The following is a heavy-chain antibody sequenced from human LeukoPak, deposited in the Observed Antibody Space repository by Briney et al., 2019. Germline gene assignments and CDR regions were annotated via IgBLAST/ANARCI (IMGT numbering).Heavy chain of an antibody. V-gene: IGHV4-34*01. D-gene: IGHD3-22*01. CDR2: INHSGST. CDR3: ARGYSVVVITTGAFDI. J-gene: IGHJ3*02. CDR1: GGSFSGYY. Sequence: PSETLSLTXAVYGGSFSGYYWSWIGQPPGKGLEWIGEINHSGSTNYNPSLKSRVTISVDTSKNQFSLKLSSVTAADTAVYYCARGYSVVVITTGAFDIWGQGTMVTVSS.